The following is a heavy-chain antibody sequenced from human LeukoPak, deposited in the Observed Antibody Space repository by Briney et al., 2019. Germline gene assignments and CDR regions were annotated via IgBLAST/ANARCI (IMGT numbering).Heavy chain of an antibody. CDR3: ARDALGGIVGATRAAFDT. V-gene: IGHV4-61*02. J-gene: IGHJ3*02. CDR2: IYTSGST. Sequence: SETLFLTCTASGGSISSGSYYWSWIRQPAGEGLEWIGRIYTSGSTNYNPSLNSRVTISVDTSKNQCSVKLSSVTAADTAVYYCARDALGGIVGATRAAFDTWGQGTMVTVSS. D-gene: IGHD1-26*01. CDR1: GGSISSGSYY.